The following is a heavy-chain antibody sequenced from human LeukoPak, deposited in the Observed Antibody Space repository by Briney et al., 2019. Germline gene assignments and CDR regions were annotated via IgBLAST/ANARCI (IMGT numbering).Heavy chain of an antibody. CDR3: ARDPPVAGTS. J-gene: IGHJ4*02. CDR2: IYASGNT. D-gene: IGHD6-19*01. Sequence: SETLSLTCTVSGGSVSSASYYWTWIRQPPGKGLEWIGYIYASGNTNYNPSLKSRVTISVDTSKNQFSLKLSSVTAADTAVYYCARDPPVAGTSWGQGTLVTVSS. V-gene: IGHV4-61*01. CDR1: GGSVSSASYY.